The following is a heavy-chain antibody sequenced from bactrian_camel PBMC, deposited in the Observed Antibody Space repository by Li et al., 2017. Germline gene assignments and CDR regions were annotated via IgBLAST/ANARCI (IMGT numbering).Heavy chain of an antibody. V-gene: IGHV3S25*01. D-gene: IGHD1*01. Sequence: QLVESGGALVQPGGSLGLSCAASGFTFSSYWMYWVRQAPGKGLEWVSAIPSAGGTTYYADSVKGRFTISRDNARNTVYLQMNSLKPEDTAVYYCVRAASTYYEADFAYWGQGTQVTVS. CDR1: GFTFSSYW. J-gene: IGHJ6*01. CDR2: IPSAGGTT. CDR3: VRAASTYYEADFAY.